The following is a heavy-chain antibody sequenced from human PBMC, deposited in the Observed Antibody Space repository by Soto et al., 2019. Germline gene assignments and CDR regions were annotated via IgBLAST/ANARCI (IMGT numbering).Heavy chain of an antibody. J-gene: IGHJ4*02. CDR2: IKSKTDGGTT. CDR1: GFTFSNAW. CDR3: TTDWRRTYYDILTGYYNY. Sequence: EVQLVESGGGLVKPGGSLRLSCAASGFTFSNAWMSWVRQTPGKGLEWVGRIKSKTDGGTTDYAAPVKGRFTISRDDSKNTLYLQMNSLKTEDTAVYYCTTDWRRTYYDILTGYYNYWGQGTLVTVSS. V-gene: IGHV3-15*01. D-gene: IGHD3-9*01.